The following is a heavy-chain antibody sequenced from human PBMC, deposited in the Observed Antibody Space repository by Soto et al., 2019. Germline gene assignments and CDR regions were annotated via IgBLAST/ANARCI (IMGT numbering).Heavy chain of an antibody. J-gene: IGHJ6*02. CDR2: MYYSEIT. CDR1: GGSISSYE. D-gene: IGHD4-17*01. Sequence: SGTLSLTCAVCGGSISSYEGGVFRKPPGKGLVWIGYMYYSEITRYNPALKRRVTISVGTSKHQLSQKLSSVTAAYTGGYYCASEGVLLYGGNPDYYHTVGVWGQATSVTLS. V-gene: IGHV4-59*08. CDR3: ASEGVLLYGGNPDYYHTVGV.